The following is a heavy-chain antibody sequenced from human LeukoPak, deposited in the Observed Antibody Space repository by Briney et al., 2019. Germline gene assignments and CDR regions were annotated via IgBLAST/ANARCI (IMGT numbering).Heavy chain of an antibody. V-gene: IGHV1-69*13. J-gene: IGHJ5*01. D-gene: IGHD2-2*01. CDR1: GGTFSSYA. CDR3: ARSSTSCYYPPCVPFDS. Sequence: SVKVSCKASGGTFSSYAVNWVRQAPGQGLEWMGGIIPIFDTANYAQKFQGRVTITADESTNTAYMELSSLRSEDTAVYYCARSSTSCYYPPCVPFDSWGQGTLVTVSS. CDR2: IIPIFDTA.